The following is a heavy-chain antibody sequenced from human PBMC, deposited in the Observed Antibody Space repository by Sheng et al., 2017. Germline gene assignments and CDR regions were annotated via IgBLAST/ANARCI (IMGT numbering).Heavy chain of an antibody. CDR2: ISGSGGST. D-gene: IGHD3-10*01. CDR1: GFTFSSYA. J-gene: IGHJ4*02. V-gene: IGHV3-23*04. CDR3: AKVPYYYGSGTTKDFDY. Sequence: EVQLVESGGGLVQPGGSLRLSCAASGFTFSSYAMSWVRQAPGKGLEWVSAISGSGGSTYYADSVKGRFTISRDNSKNTLYLQMNSLRAEDTAVYYCAKVPYYYGSGTTKDFDYWGQGTLVTVSS.